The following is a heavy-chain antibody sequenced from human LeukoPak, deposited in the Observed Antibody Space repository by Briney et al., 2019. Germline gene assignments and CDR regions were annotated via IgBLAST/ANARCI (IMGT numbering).Heavy chain of an antibody. J-gene: IGHJ4*02. D-gene: IGHD2-2*01. Sequence: PSETLSLTCTVSGASISSGGYYWSWIRQHPGKGLEWIGYIYYSGSTYYNPSLKSRVTISVDTSKNQFSLKLSSVTAADTAVYYCARGEGYCSSTSCYPYFDYWGQGTLVTVSS. CDR3: ARGEGYCSSTSCYPYFDY. CDR1: GASISSGGYY. V-gene: IGHV4-31*03. CDR2: IYYSGST.